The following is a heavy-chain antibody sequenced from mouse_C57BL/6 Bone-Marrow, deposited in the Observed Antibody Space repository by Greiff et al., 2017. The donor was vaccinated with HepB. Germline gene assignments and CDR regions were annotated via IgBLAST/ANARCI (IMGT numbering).Heavy chain of an antibody. CDR2: IYPGNSDT. D-gene: IGHD3-3*01. CDR1: GYTFTSYW. V-gene: IGHV1-5*01. CDR3: ARGGTFFDY. Sequence: VQLQQSGTVLARPGASVKMSCKTSGYTFTSYWMHWVKQRPGQGLEWIGAIYPGNSDTSYNQKFKGKATLTVDTSSSTAYMQLSSLTSEDSAVYYCARGGTFFDYWGQGTTLTVSS. J-gene: IGHJ2*01.